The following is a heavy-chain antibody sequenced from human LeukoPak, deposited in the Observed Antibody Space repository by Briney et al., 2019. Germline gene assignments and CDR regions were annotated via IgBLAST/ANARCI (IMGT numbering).Heavy chain of an antibody. D-gene: IGHD1-20*01. J-gene: IGHJ4*02. CDR1: GYTFTRYS. Sequence: ASVKVSCKASGYTFTRYSITWFRQAPGQGLEWMGWIGGYNGDTKYPQKFQNRVTVNTDTSSTTVYMELRSLRSDDTAVYYCARDITGGEDYWGQGTLVTVSS. V-gene: IGHV1-18*01. CDR2: IGGYNGDT. CDR3: ARDITGGEDY.